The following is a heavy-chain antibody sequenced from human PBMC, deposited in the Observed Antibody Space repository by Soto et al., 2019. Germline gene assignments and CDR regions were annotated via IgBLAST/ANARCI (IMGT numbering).Heavy chain of an antibody. CDR2: ISADDVNI. J-gene: IGHJ4*02. CDR1: GYSFTSHY. V-gene: IGHV1-18*04. CDR3: ARDSPPPRE. Sequence: ASVKVSCKAIGYSFTSHYIHWVRQAPGQGLEWMGTISADDVNINYAQKFQGRVTMTTDTSTSTAYMELRSLRSDDTAVYYCARDSPPPREWGQGTLVTVSS.